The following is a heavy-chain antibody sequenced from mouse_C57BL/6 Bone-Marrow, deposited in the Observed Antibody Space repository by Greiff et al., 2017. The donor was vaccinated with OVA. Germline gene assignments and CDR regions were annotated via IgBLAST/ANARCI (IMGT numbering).Heavy chain of an antibody. V-gene: IGHV1-64*01. CDR2: IDPNSGST. CDR1: GYTFTSYW. Sequence: QVQLQQPGAELVKPGASVKLSCKASGYTFTSYWMHWVKQRPGQGLEWIGMIDPNSGSTKYNEKFKNKATLTVDKSSSTAYMQLISLRSEESAVXYCARSLLYYDYYVGDYWGQGTTLTVSS. CDR3: ARSLLYYDYYVGDY. J-gene: IGHJ2*01. D-gene: IGHD2-4*01.